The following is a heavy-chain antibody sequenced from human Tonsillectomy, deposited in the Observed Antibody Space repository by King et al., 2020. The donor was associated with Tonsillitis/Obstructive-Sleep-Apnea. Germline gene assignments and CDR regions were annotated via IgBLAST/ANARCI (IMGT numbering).Heavy chain of an antibody. J-gene: IGHJ2*01. CDR1: GGSISTYS. CDR2: IYYSGSS. CDR3: ARLGDSSGYYPVREDYWYFDL. Sequence: VQLQESGPGLVKPSETLSLTCTVSGGSISTYSWSWLRQPPGKGLEWIGNIYYSGSSNYNPSLKSRGTISVDTSKNQFSLRLTSVTAADTAVYHCARLGDSSGYYPVREDYWYFDLWGRGTLVTVSS. V-gene: IGHV4-59*08. D-gene: IGHD3-22*01.